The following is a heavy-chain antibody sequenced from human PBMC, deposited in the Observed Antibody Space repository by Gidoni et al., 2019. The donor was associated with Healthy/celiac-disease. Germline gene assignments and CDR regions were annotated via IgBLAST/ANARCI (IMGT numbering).Heavy chain of an antibody. CDR2: IIPIFGTA. Sequence: QVQLVQSGAEVKKPGSSVKVSCKASGGTVSSYAISLVRRAPGQGLEWMGGIIPIFGTANSEQKFQGRVTITADESTSTAYMELSSLRSEYTAVYYCARVAMGSRHYYYYYYMDVWGKGTTVTVSS. CDR3: ARVAMGSRHYYYYYYMDV. CDR1: GGTVSSYA. V-gene: IGHV1-69*01. J-gene: IGHJ6*03. D-gene: IGHD5-18*01.